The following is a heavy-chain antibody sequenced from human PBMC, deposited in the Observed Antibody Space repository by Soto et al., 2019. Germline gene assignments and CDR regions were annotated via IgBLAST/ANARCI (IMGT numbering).Heavy chain of an antibody. V-gene: IGHV1-3*01. CDR3: ARDDGGQLVY. Sequence: ASVKVSCKASGYTFTDYAIHWVRQAPGQRLEWMGWISATNGDTKYSQNLQGRVTITRDTSASTAYMELSRLRSADTAVYYCARDDGGQLVYWGQGTLVTVSS. D-gene: IGHD6-6*01. CDR1: GYTFTDYA. J-gene: IGHJ4*02. CDR2: ISATNGDT.